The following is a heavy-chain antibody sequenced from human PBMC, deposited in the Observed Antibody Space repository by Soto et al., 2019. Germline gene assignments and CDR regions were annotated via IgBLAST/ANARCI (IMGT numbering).Heavy chain of an antibody. CDR3: AIDNGYYDSSGPAEIYY. D-gene: IGHD3-22*01. J-gene: IGHJ4*02. CDR2: IDPSDSYT. CDR1: GYSFTSYW. Sequence: PGESLKISCKGSGYSFTSYWISWVRQMPGKGLEWMGRIDPSDSYTNYSPSFQGHVTISADKSISTAYLQWSTLKASDTAMYYCAIDNGYYDSSGPAEIYYWGQGTLVTVSS. V-gene: IGHV5-10-1*01.